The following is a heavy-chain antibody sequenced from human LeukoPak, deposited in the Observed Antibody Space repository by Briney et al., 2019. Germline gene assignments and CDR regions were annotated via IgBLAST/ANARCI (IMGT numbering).Heavy chain of an antibody. CDR1: GFTFSRYG. Sequence: GGSPRLSCAASGFTFSRYGMHWVRDSPGKGLEWVAFIRFDSSNQDYADSVKGRFTISRDNSKSTLYLQMNSLRPEDTAVYYCSKIVAAGGRFDSWGQGTLVTVSS. J-gene: IGHJ4*02. D-gene: IGHD6-25*01. CDR3: SKIVAAGGRFDS. CDR2: IRFDSSNQ. V-gene: IGHV3-30*02.